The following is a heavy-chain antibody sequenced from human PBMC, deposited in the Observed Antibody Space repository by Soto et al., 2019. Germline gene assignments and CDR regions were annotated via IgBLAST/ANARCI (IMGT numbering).Heavy chain of an antibody. CDR3: ARGISQTVAPIMGCYFDY. CDR2: IKEHGSQS. CDR1: GFIFSTYW. D-gene: IGHD5-12*01. J-gene: IGHJ4*02. V-gene: IGHV3-7*03. Sequence: EVQLVESGGDLVQPGGSLRLSCAASGFIFSTYWMTWVRQAPGRGLEWVASIKEHGSQSFYADSGRGRFIISRDNAKNSVYLQMNSLRAEDTAVYYCARGISQTVAPIMGCYFDYWGQGTLLTVSS.